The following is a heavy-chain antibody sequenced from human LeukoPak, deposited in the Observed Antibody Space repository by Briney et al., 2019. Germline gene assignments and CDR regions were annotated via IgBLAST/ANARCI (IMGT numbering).Heavy chain of an antibody. CDR3: ARGLYPARADY. CDR2: INHSGST. D-gene: IGHD2-15*01. V-gene: IGHV4-34*01. Sequence: SETLSLTCAVYGGSFSGYYWSWIRQPPGKGLEWIGEINHSGSTNYNPSLKSRVTISVDTSKNQFSLKLSSVTAADTAVYYCARGLYPARADYWGQGTLVTVSS. CDR1: GGSFSGYY. J-gene: IGHJ4*02.